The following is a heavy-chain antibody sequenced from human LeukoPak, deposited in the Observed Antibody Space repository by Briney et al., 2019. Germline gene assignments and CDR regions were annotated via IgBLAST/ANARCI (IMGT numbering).Heavy chain of an antibody. CDR2: IYHSGST. Sequence: SETLSLTCTVSGGSISSGGYYWSWIRQPPGKGLEWIGYIYHSGSTYYNPSLKSRVTISVDRSKNQFSLKLSSVTAADTAVYYCARVFDFWSGYSRLLGNAFDIWGQGTMVTVSS. CDR3: ARVFDFWSGYSRLLGNAFDI. V-gene: IGHV4-30-2*01. J-gene: IGHJ3*02. CDR1: GGSISSGGYY. D-gene: IGHD3-3*01.